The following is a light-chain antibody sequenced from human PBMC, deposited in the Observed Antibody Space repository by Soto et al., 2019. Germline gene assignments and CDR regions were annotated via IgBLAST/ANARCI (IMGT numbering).Light chain of an antibody. CDR1: SSDVGGYNF. J-gene: IGLJ3*02. Sequence: QSALTQPASVSGSPGQSITISCTGTSSDVGGYNFVSWYQQHPGKAPKLMIYEVTNRPSGVSSRFSGPKSGNTASLTISGLQTEDEADYFCSSYTRQNTRVFGGGTKLTVL. CDR2: EVT. V-gene: IGLV2-14*01. CDR3: SSYTRQNTRV.